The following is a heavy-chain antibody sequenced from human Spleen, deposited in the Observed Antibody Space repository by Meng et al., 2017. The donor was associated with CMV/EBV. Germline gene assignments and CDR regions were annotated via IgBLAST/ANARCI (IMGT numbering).Heavy chain of an antibody. J-gene: IGHJ6*02. CDR3: AKDISSALYSSSWYYYYYGMDV. D-gene: IGHD6-13*01. V-gene: IGHV3-9*01. CDR1: GFTFDDYA. CDR2: ISWNSGSI. Sequence: SLKISCAASGFTFDDYAMHWVRQAPGKGLEWVSGISWNSGSIGYADSVKGRFTISRDNAKNSLYLQMNSLRAEDTALYYCAKDISSALYSSSWYYYYYGMDVWGQGTTVTVSS.